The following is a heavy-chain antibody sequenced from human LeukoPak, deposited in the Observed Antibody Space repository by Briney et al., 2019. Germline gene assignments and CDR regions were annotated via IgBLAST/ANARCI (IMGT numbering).Heavy chain of an antibody. D-gene: IGHD1-1*01. CDR1: GFTFSSYS. CDR2: ISSSSSTI. CDR3: ARDALDNRNDLPDYYYYMDV. V-gene: IGHV3-48*04. J-gene: IGHJ6*03. Sequence: GGSLRLSCAASGFTFSSYSMNWVRQAPGKGLEWVPYISSSSSTIYYADSVKGRFTISRDNAKNSLYLQMNSLRAEDTAVYYCARDALDNRNDLPDYYYYMDVWGKGTTVTVSS.